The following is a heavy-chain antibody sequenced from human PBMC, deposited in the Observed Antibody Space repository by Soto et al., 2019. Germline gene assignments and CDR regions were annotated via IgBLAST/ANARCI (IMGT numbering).Heavy chain of an antibody. CDR3: ARGSPRYSGHLYELFDX. CDR1: GGSIHNYY. D-gene: IGHD6-13*01. V-gene: IGHV4-59*01. J-gene: IGHJ4*02. Sequence: PSETLSLTCTVSGGSIHNYYWSRMRQTPGKGLVWIVHIYYIGSTKYNQSLQSLVSISSETSKKKFFLNLTSVSAADTGVYFCARGSPRYSGHLYELFDXWGQGTRVTVSX. CDR2: IYYIGST.